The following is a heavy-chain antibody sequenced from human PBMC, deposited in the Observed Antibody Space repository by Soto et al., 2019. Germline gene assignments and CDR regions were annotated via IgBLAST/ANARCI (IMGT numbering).Heavy chain of an antibody. V-gene: IGHV4-4*02. CDR2: VYHSGST. J-gene: IGHJ4*02. CDR3: ALWVATTMYFDY. D-gene: IGHD5-12*01. Sequence: TSETLSLTCAVSSVSISSSNWLRWVRRTPGKGLEWIGEVYHSGSTNYNPSLKSRVTISVDTSKNQFSLKLSSVTAADTAVYYCALWVATTMYFDYWGQGTLVTVSS. CDR1: SVSISSSNW.